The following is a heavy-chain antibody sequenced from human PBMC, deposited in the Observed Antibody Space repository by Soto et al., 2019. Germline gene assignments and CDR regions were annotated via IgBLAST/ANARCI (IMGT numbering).Heavy chain of an antibody. CDR3: AKSPDTMPMELDY. CDR1: GFTFRSYA. D-gene: IGHD2-2*01. V-gene: IGHV3-23*01. J-gene: IGHJ4*02. CDR2: ISGSGGST. Sequence: EVQLLESGGGLVQPGGSLRLSCAASGFTFRSYAMSWVRQAPGKGLEWVSAISGSGGSTYYADSVKGRFTISRDNSKNTLSLQMNSLKAEDTAVYYCAKSPDTMPMELDYWGQGTLVTVSS.